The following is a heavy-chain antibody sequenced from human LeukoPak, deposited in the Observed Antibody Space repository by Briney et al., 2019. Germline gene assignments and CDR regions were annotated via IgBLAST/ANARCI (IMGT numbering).Heavy chain of an antibody. CDR3: ARHFVIDILTGSPIYYFDY. V-gene: IGHV4-39*01. D-gene: IGHD3-9*01. J-gene: IGHJ4*02. Sequence: SSETLSLTCTVPGGSISSSSYYWGWIRQPPGKGLEWIGSIYYSGSTYYNPSLKSRVTIPVDTSKNQFSLKLSSVTAADTAVYYCARHFVIDILTGSPIYYFDYWGQGTLVTVSS. CDR2: IYYSGST. CDR1: GGSISSSSYY.